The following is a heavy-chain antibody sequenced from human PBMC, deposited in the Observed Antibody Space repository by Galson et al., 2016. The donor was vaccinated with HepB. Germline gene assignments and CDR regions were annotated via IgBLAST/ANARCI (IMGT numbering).Heavy chain of an antibody. Sequence: SLRLSCAGSGFAFNTYWMTWVRQAPGKGLEWVATINEDGNKKHYLDSVRGRFTVSRDNAKNSLYLQMDSLRVEDTGFYYCARGEKGYSDGASWGQGTLVTVSS. D-gene: IGHD3-22*01. V-gene: IGHV3-7*01. J-gene: IGHJ5*02. CDR3: ARGEKGYSDGAS. CDR1: GFAFNTYW. CDR2: INEDGNKK.